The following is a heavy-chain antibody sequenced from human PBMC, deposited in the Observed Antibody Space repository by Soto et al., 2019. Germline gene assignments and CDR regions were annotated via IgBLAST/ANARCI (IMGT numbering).Heavy chain of an antibody. V-gene: IGHV1-69*02. CDR1: GGTFSSYT. CDR2: IVPILDIK. Sequence: SVKVSCKASGGTFSSYTISWVRQAPGQGLEWMGRIVPILDIKNYAQKFQGRVSITADKSTSTAYMELSSLRSEDTSVYYCASLTDVTGTDYWGQGTLVTVSS. J-gene: IGHJ4*02. D-gene: IGHD1-20*01. CDR3: ASLTDVTGTDY.